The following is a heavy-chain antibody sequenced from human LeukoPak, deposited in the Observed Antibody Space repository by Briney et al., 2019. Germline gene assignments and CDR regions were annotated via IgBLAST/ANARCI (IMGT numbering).Heavy chain of an antibody. D-gene: IGHD6-13*01. V-gene: IGHV3-66*01. Sequence: PGGSLRLSCAASGFTVSSNYMSWVRQAPGKGLEWVSVIYIGGSTYYADSVKGRFTISRDISKNTPYLQMNSLRAEDTAVYYCARDKSANYYYAMDVWGQGTTVTVSS. J-gene: IGHJ6*02. CDR3: ARDKSANYYYAMDV. CDR2: IYIGGST. CDR1: GFTVSSNY.